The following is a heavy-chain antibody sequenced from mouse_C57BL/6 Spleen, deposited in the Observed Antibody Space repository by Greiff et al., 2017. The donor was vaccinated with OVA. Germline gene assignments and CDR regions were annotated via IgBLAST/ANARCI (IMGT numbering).Heavy chain of an antibody. CDR2: IYPGDGDT. CDR3: ARRTTVVAPYAMDY. V-gene: IGHV1-80*01. Sequence: VQLQQSGAELVKPGASVKISCKASGYAFSSYWMNWVKQRPGKGLEWIGQIYPGDGDTNYNGKFKGKATLTADKSSSTAYRQRSSLTSEDSAVYFCARRTTVVAPYAMDYWGQGTSVTVSS. CDR1: GYAFSSYW. J-gene: IGHJ4*01. D-gene: IGHD1-1*01.